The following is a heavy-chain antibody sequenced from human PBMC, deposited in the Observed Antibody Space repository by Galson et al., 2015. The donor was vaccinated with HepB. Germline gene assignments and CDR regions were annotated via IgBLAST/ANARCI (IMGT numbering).Heavy chain of an antibody. CDR1: GFTFTSYA. D-gene: IGHD5-12*01. CDR3: SKDRTEIVAPIPFFDF. J-gene: IGHJ4*02. CDR2: ISGSGGST. Sequence: RLSCAASGFTFTSYAISWVRQAPGQGLEWVSAISGSGGSTYYADSVKGRFTITRDNSKNTSYLQMNILRAEDTAVYYCSKDRTEIVAPIPFFDFWGQGALVTVSS. V-gene: IGHV3-23*01.